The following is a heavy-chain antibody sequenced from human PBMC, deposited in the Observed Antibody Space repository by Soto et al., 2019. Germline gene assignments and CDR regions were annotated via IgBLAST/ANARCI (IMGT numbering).Heavy chain of an antibody. CDR3: TRISLVGATGGRYFDY. Sequence: PGGSLRLSCAASGFIFSDHYMDWVRQAPGKGLEWVGRIKNKANSYTTEYAASVKGRFTISRDDSKNSLYLQINSLKTEDTAVYYCTRISLVGATGGRYFDYWGQGTLLTVSS. CDR1: GFIFSDHY. J-gene: IGHJ4*02. D-gene: IGHD1-26*01. V-gene: IGHV3-72*01. CDR2: IKNKANSYTT.